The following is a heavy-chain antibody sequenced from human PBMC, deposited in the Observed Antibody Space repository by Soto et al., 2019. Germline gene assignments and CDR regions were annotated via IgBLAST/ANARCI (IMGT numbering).Heavy chain of an antibody. J-gene: IGHJ5*02. V-gene: IGHV3-11*06. D-gene: IGHD5-18*01. Sequence: QVQLVESGGGLVKPGGSLRLSCTASGFSFSDYYMRWIRQAPGRGLEWVSYISDHGTYTDYSDSAKGRFTVSRDNAKNSLFLQMNSLRVEDTAVYYCAREVRGRGYPNWFDPWGQGTLVTVSS. CDR3: AREVRGRGYPNWFDP. CDR1: GFSFSDYY. CDR2: ISDHGTYT.